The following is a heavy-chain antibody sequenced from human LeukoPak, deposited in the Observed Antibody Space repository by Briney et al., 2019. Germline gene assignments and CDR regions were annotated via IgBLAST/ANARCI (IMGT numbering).Heavy chain of an antibody. CDR3: ARGGPRYDFWSGYPDY. V-gene: IGHV1-2*02. J-gene: IGHJ4*02. CDR1: GYTFTGYH. D-gene: IGHD3-3*01. CDR2: INPNSGGT. Sequence: ASVKVSCKASGYTFTGYHMHWVRQAPGQGLEWMGWINPNSGGTNYAQKFQGRVTMTRDTSISTAYMELSRLRSDDTAVYYCARGGPRYDFWSGYPDYWGQGTLVTVSS.